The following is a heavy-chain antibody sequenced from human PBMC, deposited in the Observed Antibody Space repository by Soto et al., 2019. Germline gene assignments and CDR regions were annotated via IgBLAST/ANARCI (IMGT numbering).Heavy chain of an antibody. V-gene: IGHV1-18*01. CDR1: GYTFTNYG. J-gene: IGHJ4*02. CDR3: ARCAYCSGGSSNSRISDY. Sequence: QVQLVQSGAEVKKPGASVKVSCKPSGYTFTNYGISWVRQAPGQGLEWMGWSSADNGNTNYAQKVQGRVTMTTDTATSTAYMELGSLRSDDTAVYYCARCAYCSGGSSNSRISDYWGQGTLVTVSS. CDR2: SSADNGNT. D-gene: IGHD2-15*01.